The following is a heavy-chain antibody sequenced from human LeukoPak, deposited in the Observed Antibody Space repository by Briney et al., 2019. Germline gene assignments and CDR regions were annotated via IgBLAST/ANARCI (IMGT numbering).Heavy chain of an antibody. J-gene: IGHJ4*02. CDR2: ISSSSSYI. D-gene: IGHD3-3*01. CDR1: GFTFSSYS. CDR3: ARVYYDFWSGYYKEYYFDY. Sequence: GGSLRLSCAASGFTFSSYSMNWVRQAPGKGLEWVSSISSSSSYIYYADSVKGRFTISRDNAKNSLYLQMNSLRAEDTAVYYCARVYYDFWSGYYKEYYFDYWGQGTLVTVSS. V-gene: IGHV3-21*01.